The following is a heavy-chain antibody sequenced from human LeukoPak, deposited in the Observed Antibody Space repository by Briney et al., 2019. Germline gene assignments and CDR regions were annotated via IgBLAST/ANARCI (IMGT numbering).Heavy chain of an antibody. CDR1: NESVSRGSYS. J-gene: IGHJ4*02. V-gene: IGHV4-30-2*06. D-gene: IGHD1-26*01. CDR2: IYYTGGT. Sequence: KSSETLSLTCAVANESVSRGSYSWSWIRQSPGKGLEWIGYIYYTGGTYYSPSLKSRVTISVDTSKNRFSLKLSSVTAADTAVYYCARVEVGATSPSDYWGQGNLVTVSS. CDR3: ARVEVGATSPSDY.